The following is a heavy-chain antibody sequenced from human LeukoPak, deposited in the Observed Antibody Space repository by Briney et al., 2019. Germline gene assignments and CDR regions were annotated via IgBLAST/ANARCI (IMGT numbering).Heavy chain of an antibody. V-gene: IGHV3-30*18. Sequence: QAGGSLRLSCAASGFTFSSYAMRWVRQAPGKGLEWVAVISYDGSNKYYADSVKGRFTISRDNSKNTLYLQMNSLRAEDTAVYYCAKVPSGYYDSKGIGNDYWGQGTLVTVSS. D-gene: IGHD3-22*01. CDR3: AKVPSGYYDSKGIGNDY. CDR1: GFTFSSYA. CDR2: ISYDGSNK. J-gene: IGHJ4*02.